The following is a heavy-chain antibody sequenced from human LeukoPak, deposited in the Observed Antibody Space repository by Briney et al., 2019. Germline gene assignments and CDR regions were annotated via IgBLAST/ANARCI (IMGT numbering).Heavy chain of an antibody. CDR3: ARGEDFERYYLAY. D-gene: IGHD3-9*01. V-gene: IGHV4-59*01. CDR2: IYYSGYT. J-gene: IGHJ4*02. CDR1: GGSISSYY. Sequence: KASETLSLTCTVSGGSISSYYWSWIRQPPGKGLKWIGNIYYSGYTTYSPSLRSRVTISVDTSKNQFSLKLTSVTAADTAVYFCARGEDFERYYLAYWGQGTLVTVSS.